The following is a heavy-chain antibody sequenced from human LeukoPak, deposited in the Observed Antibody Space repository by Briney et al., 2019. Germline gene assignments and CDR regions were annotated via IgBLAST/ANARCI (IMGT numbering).Heavy chain of an antibody. V-gene: IGHV1-69*13. CDR2: IIPIFGTA. D-gene: IGHD5-24*01. CDR3: ARAAAGWLPDY. Sequence: GASVKVSCKASGYTFTSYDISWVRQAPGQGLEWMGGIIPIFGTANYAQKFQGRVTITADESTSTAYMELSSLRSEDTAVYYCARAAAGWLPDYWGQGTLVTVSS. J-gene: IGHJ4*02. CDR1: GYTFTSYD.